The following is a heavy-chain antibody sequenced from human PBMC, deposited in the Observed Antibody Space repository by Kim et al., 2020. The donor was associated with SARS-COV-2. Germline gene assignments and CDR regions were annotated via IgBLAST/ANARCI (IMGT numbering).Heavy chain of an antibody. CDR3: ARENNSGYYLDY. V-gene: IGHV3-21*01. J-gene: IGHJ4*02. CDR1: GFTFSTYS. D-gene: IGHD3-22*01. Sequence: GGSLRLSCAASGFTFSTYSMNWVRQAPGKGLEWVSSISSTSSYIYYADSVKGRFTISRDNAKNSLYLQMNSLRAEDTAVYYCARENNSGYYLDYWGQGTLVTVSS. CDR2: ISSTSSYI.